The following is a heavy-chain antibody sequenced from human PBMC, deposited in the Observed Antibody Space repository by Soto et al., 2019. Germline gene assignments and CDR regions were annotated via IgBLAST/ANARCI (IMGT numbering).Heavy chain of an antibody. V-gene: IGHV3-30-3*01. D-gene: IGHD3-10*01. J-gene: IGHJ4*02. CDR2: ISYDGSKS. CDR3: ARGPLYGSEIGDFPIDY. CDR1: GFTFINHP. Sequence: QVQLVESGGGVVQPGGSLRLSCAGSGFTFINHPMHWVRQAPGKGLEWVAVISYDGSKSHYADSVKGRFILSRDHSKNTLSLQMNSLRAEDSAVYYCARGPLYGSEIGDFPIDYWGQGTLVTVSS.